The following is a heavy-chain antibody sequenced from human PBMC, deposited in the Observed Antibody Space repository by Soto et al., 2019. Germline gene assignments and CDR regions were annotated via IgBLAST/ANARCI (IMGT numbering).Heavy chain of an antibody. CDR2: IHNGQTT. V-gene: IGHV4-59*01. Sequence: QVQLQESGPGLVKPSETLSLTCTVSGDSLTRNYWSWIRQPPGKGLEWLAFIHNGQTTNYNPSLVGRVSVSVDTSKSQLSLNLNSVTAADTAVYYRARTVSGGFDYWGQGILVTVSS. CDR3: ARTVSGGFDY. J-gene: IGHJ4*01. CDR1: GDSLTRNY.